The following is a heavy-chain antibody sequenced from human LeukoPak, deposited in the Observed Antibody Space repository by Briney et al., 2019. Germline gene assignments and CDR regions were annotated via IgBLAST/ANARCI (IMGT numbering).Heavy chain of an antibody. Sequence: GGSLSLSCAASGFTFSIYSMIWARQTPGKGVEGVAVISGGRSYYTASVKGRFTISRDNSQNTLYLQINSLTVEDTAIYYCAKGIGYRYVDGIDDWGQGTLVTVSS. CDR3: AKGIGYRYVDGIDD. V-gene: IGHV3-23*01. CDR1: GFTFSIYS. J-gene: IGHJ4*02. CDR2: ISGGRS. D-gene: IGHD5-18*01.